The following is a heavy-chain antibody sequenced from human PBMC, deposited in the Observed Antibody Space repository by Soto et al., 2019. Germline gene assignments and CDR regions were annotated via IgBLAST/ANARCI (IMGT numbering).Heavy chain of an antibody. Sequence: GGSLRLSCAASGFTFSSYSMNWVRQAPGKGLEWVSSISSSSSYIYYADSVKGRFTISRDNAKNSLYLQMNSLRAEDTAGYYRARDGGIVVVISNDYWGQGTLVTVSS. D-gene: IGHD3-22*01. CDR2: ISSSSSYI. V-gene: IGHV3-21*01. J-gene: IGHJ4*02. CDR3: ARDGGIVVVISNDY. CDR1: GFTFSSYS.